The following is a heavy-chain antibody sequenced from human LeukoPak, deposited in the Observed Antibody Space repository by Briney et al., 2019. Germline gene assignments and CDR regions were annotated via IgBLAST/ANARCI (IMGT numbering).Heavy chain of an antibody. J-gene: IGHJ3*02. D-gene: IGHD6-19*01. CDR1: GGSISSSSYY. CDR2: IYYSGST. Sequence: KPSETLSLTCTVSGGSISSSSYYWGWIRQPRGKGLEWIGSIYYSGSTYYNPSLKSRVTISVDTSKNQFSLKLSSVTAADTAVYYCARHSYSSGWYRIALDAFDIWGQGTMVTVSS. CDR3: ARHSYSSGWYRIALDAFDI. V-gene: IGHV4-39*01.